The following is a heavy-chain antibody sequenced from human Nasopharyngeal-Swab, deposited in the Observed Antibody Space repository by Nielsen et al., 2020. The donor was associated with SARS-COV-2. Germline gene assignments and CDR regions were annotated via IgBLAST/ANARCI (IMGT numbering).Heavy chain of an antibody. Sequence: WVRQAPGQGLEWMGWMNPNSGNTGYAQKFQGRVTMSRDTSISTAYMELNSLTSEDTAVYYCARKGASDYWGQRTLVTVSS. CDR3: ARKGASDY. J-gene: IGHJ4*02. CDR2: MNPNSGNT. V-gene: IGHV1-8*01. D-gene: IGHD3-16*01.